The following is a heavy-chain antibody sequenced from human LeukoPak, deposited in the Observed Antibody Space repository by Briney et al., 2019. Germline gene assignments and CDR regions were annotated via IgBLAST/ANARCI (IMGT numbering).Heavy chain of an antibody. Sequence: PSETLSLTCTVSGGSISSSSYYWGWIRQPPGKGLEWIGSIYYSGSTYYNPSLKSRVTISVDTSKNQFSLKLSSVTAADTAVYYCARGDVMITFGGVIVPGWFDPWGQGTLVTVSS. CDR2: IYYSGST. D-gene: IGHD3-16*02. CDR1: GGSISSSSYY. J-gene: IGHJ5*02. V-gene: IGHV4-39*07. CDR3: ARGDVMITFGGVIVPGWFDP.